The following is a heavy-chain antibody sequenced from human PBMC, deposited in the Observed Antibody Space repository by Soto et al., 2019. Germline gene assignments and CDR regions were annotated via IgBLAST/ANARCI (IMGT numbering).Heavy chain of an antibody. V-gene: IGHV4-34*01. D-gene: IGHD6-13*01. CDR2: INHSGST. J-gene: IGHJ4*02. CDR3: ARSVRSWYTLMYYFDY. CDR1: GDSISRHY. Sequence: PSETLSLTCSVFGDSISRHYWSWIRQPPGKGLEWIGEINHSGSTNCNPSLKSRVTISVDTSKNQFSLKLSSVTAADTAVYYCARSVRSWYTLMYYFDYWGQGTLVTVSS.